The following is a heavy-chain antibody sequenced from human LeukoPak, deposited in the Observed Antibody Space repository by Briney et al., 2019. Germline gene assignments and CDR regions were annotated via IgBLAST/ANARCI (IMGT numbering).Heavy chain of an antibody. Sequence: GESLKISCKGSGYTFTNHWIAWVRQMPGKGLEWMGFIYPDDSDTRYSPSFQGQVTISADKSISTAYLQWNTLKASDTAMYYCASLSKSGAYSRGWPPDYWGQRTLVTVSS. V-gene: IGHV5-51*01. CDR2: IYPDDSDT. CDR1: GYTFTNHW. CDR3: ASLSKSGAYSRGWPPDY. D-gene: IGHD6-19*01. J-gene: IGHJ4*02.